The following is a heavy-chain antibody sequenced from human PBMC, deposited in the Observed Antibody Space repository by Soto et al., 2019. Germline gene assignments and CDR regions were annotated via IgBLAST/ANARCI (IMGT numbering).Heavy chain of an antibody. CDR3: ATGRVYFGSEY. CDR2: IYYNGNI. CDR1: GGSITSYY. Sequence: QVQLQESGPGLVKPLETLSLTCTVPGGSITSYYWSWVRQPPGKGLEWIGYIYYNGNINYNPSLKSRLTISLDTSKNQFSLRLGSVTAADTAVFYCATGRVYFGSEYWGQGTQVTVSS. D-gene: IGHD3-10*01. V-gene: IGHV4-59*01. J-gene: IGHJ4*02.